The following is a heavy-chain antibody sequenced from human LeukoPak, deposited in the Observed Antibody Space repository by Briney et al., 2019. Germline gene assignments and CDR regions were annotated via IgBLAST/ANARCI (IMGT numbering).Heavy chain of an antibody. J-gene: IGHJ4*02. Sequence: GGSLRLSCAASGFTFSSYAMSWVRQAPGKGLEWVSAISSSGGSTYYADSVKGRFTISRDNSKNTLYLQMNSLRAEDTAVYYCAKDQYILTGNFDYWGQGTLVTVSS. CDR1: GFTFSSYA. D-gene: IGHD3-9*01. V-gene: IGHV3-23*01. CDR2: ISSSGGST. CDR3: AKDQYILTGNFDY.